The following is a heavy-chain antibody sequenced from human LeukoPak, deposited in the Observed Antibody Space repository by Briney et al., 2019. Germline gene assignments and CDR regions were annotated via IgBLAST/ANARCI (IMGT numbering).Heavy chain of an antibody. D-gene: IGHD3-3*01. CDR1: GFTFSSYS. CDR3: ARGDYDFSECYFDY. J-gene: IGHJ4*02. CDR2: ISSSSSYI. V-gene: IGHV3-21*01. Sequence: PGGSLRLSCAASGFTFSSYSMNRVRQAPGKGLEWVSSISSSSSYIYYADSVKGRFTISRDNAKNSLYLQMNSLRAEDTAVYYCARGDYDFSECYFDYWGQGTLVTVSS.